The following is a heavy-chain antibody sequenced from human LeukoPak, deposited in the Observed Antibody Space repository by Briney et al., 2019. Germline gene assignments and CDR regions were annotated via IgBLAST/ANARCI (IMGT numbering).Heavy chain of an antibody. CDR1: GYTLTELS. Sequence: ASVKVSCKVSGYTLTELSMHWVRQAPGKGLEWMGGFDPEDGETIYAQKFQGRVTMTEDTSTDTAYMELSSLRSEDTAVYYCATDPSLDYYGSGSYKYFQHWGQGTLVTVSS. D-gene: IGHD3-10*01. CDR2: FDPEDGET. J-gene: IGHJ1*01. CDR3: ATDPSLDYYGSGSYKYFQH. V-gene: IGHV1-24*01.